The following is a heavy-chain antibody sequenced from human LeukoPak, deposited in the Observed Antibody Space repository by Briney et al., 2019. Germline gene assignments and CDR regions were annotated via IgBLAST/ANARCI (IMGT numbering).Heavy chain of an antibody. Sequence: GESLKISCKGSGYSFTTYWIAWVRQMPGKGLEWMGIIYPGDSDIRYSPSFQGQVTISADKSINTAYLQWSSLRASDTAMYYCARSNNWYDYWGQGTLVTVPS. CDR2: IYPGDSDI. J-gene: IGHJ5*01. CDR1: GYSFTTYW. CDR3: ARSNNWYDY. V-gene: IGHV5-51*01.